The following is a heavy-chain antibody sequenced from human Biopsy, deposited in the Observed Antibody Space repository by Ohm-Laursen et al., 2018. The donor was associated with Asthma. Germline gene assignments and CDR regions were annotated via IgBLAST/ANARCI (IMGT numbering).Heavy chain of an antibody. Sequence: QTLSLTCTVSGASITTSPSYWSWLRMLPGKGLEGIGCIYNSGETFFNPSLKNPLFMSLDSSKNQFSLKMTSVTVADTAVYFCPRNLPGYTYGPFEDWGQGTVVTVSS. V-gene: IGHV4-31*01. J-gene: IGHJ4*02. CDR1: GASITTSPSY. CDR2: IYNSGET. CDR3: PRNLPGYTYGPFED. D-gene: IGHD5-18*01.